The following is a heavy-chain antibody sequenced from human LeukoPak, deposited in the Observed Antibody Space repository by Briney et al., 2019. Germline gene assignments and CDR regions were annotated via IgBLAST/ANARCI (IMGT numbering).Heavy chain of an antibody. Sequence: PGGSLRLSCAASGFTVSSNYMSWVRQAQGKGRGWVSVIYSGGSTYYADSVKGRFTISRDNSKNTLYLQMNSLRAEDTAVYYCARALYSSGYFDYWGQGTLVTVSS. CDR2: IYSGGST. J-gene: IGHJ4*02. V-gene: IGHV3-53*01. CDR3: ARALYSSGYFDY. CDR1: GFTVSSNY. D-gene: IGHD5-18*01.